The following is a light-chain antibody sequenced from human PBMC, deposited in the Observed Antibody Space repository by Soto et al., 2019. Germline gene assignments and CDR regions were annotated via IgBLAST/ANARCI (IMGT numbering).Light chain of an antibody. V-gene: IGKV3-20*01. CDR3: QQYGSSPT. CDR2: GAS. CDR1: QTVTSSY. Sequence: EIVLTQSPGTLSLSPGARATLSCRASQTVTSSYLAWYQQKPGQAPRLLIYGASSRATGIPDRFSGSGSGTDFTLTISRLEPEDFAVYYCQQYGSSPTCGQGTRLEIK. J-gene: IGKJ5*01.